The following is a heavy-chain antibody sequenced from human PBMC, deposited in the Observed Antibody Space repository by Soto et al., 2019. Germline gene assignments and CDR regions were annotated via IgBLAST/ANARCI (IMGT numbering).Heavy chain of an antibody. Sequence: SETLSLTCTVSGGSISSSSYYWGWIRQPPGKGLEWIGSIYYSGSTYYNPSLKSRVTISVDTSKNQFSLKLSSVTAADTAVYYCAVGSGYDFVGYFDYWGQGTLVTVSS. CDR1: GGSISSSSYY. CDR2: IYYSGST. V-gene: IGHV4-39*01. J-gene: IGHJ4*02. D-gene: IGHD5-12*01. CDR3: AVGSGYDFVGYFDY.